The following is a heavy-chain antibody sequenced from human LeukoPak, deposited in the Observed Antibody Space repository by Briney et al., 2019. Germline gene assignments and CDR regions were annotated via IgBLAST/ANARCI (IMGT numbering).Heavy chain of an antibody. J-gene: IGHJ4*02. CDR3: ARYYYDSSGYYYPFDY. V-gene: IGHV1-2*02. Sequence: ASVKVSCKASGYIFTGYYMHWVRQAPGQGLEWMGWINPNSGGTNYAQKFQGRVTMTRDTSISTAYMELSRLRSDDTAVYYCARYYYDSSGYYYPFDYWGRGTLVTVSS. CDR1: GYIFTGYY. CDR2: INPNSGGT. D-gene: IGHD3-22*01.